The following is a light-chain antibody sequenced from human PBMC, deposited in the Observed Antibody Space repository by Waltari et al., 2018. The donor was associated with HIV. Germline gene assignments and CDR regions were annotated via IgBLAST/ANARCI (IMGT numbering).Light chain of an antibody. CDR2: GAF. J-gene: IGKJ5*01. Sequence: EIVMTQSPATLSVSPGERVSLSCRASQNIGINLAWFQQKPGQAPRVLVYGAFSRATGIPARFSGRGSGTESTLTIARLQSEDSTVYFCQQYNRWPLTFGQGTRLEIK. V-gene: IGKV3-15*01. CDR1: QNIGIN. CDR3: QQYNRWPLT.